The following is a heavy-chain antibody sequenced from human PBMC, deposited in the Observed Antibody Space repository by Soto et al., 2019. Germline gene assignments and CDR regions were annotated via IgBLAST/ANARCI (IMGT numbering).Heavy chain of an antibody. Sequence: GASVKVSCKASGYTFTSYGISWVRQAPGQGLEWMGWISAYNGNTNYAQKLQGRVTMTTDTSTSTAYMELRSLRSDDTAVYYCARENWAAGPNVVTSTHPMDVWGQGTTVTVSS. CDR3: ARENWAAGPNVVTSTHPMDV. D-gene: IGHD2-21*02. CDR1: GYTFTSYG. J-gene: IGHJ6*02. CDR2: ISAYNGNT. V-gene: IGHV1-18*04.